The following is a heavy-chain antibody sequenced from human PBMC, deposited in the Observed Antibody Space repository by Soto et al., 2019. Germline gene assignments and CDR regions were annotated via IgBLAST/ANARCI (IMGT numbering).Heavy chain of an antibody. CDR3: AKEAGMVYAYFDY. D-gene: IGHD2-8*01. CDR1: GFSFTSYA. V-gene: IGHV3-23*01. Sequence: EVQLLGSGGGLAQPGGSLRLSCVASGFSFTSYAMAWFRQAPGKGLVWVSNISGSGRTTDYADSVNGRFTISRDNAKNTLFLELNSLKAEDTAVYYCAKEAGMVYAYFDYWGQGSLVTVSS. J-gene: IGHJ4*02. CDR2: ISGSGRTT.